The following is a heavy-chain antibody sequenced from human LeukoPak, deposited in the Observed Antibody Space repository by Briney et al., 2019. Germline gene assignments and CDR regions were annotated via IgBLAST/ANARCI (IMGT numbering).Heavy chain of an antibody. CDR1: GYTFSDYY. CDR2: MNPNSGNT. D-gene: IGHD3-9*01. CDR3: ARIRYFDWLRDRDWFDP. V-gene: IGHV1-8*02. J-gene: IGHJ5*02. Sequence: ASVKVSCKASGYTFSDYYIHWVRQATGQGLEWMGWMNPNSGNTGYAQKFQGRVTMTRNTSISTAYMELSSLRSEDTAVYYCARIRYFDWLRDRDWFDPWGQGTLVTVSS.